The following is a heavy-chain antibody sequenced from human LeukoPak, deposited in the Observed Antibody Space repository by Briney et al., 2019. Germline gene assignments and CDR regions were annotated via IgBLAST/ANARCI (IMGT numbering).Heavy chain of an antibody. J-gene: IGHJ4*02. CDR1: GGSFGGYY. D-gene: IGHD3-10*01. Sequence: SETLSLTCAVYGGSFGGYYWSWIRQPPWKGLEWIGEINHSGSTNYNPSLKSRVTISVDTSKNQFSLKLSSVTAADTAVYYCARGPSHYYYGSGSRWYYFDYWGQGTLVTVSS. V-gene: IGHV4-34*01. CDR3: ARGPSHYYYGSGSRWYYFDY. CDR2: INHSGST.